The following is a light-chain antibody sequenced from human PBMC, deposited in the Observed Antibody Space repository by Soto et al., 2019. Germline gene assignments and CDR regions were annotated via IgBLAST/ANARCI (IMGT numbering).Light chain of an antibody. Sequence: QSALTQPPSASGSPGQSVTISCTGTSSDVGGYDSVSWFQQHPDKAPKLMIYEVSKRPSGFPDRFSGSKSGNTASLTVSGLQAEDEADYYCSVYAGSDSLVFGGGTKLTVL. CDR3: SVYAGSDSLV. CDR2: EVS. CDR1: SSDVGGYDS. V-gene: IGLV2-8*01. J-gene: IGLJ2*01.